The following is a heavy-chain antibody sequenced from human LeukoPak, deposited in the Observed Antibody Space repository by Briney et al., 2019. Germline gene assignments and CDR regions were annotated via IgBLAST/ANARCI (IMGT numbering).Heavy chain of an antibody. CDR3: ARLTLTPYSGSSWWLFDY. D-gene: IGHD6-13*01. J-gene: IGHJ4*02. CDR1: GGSISSSSYY. CDR2: IYYSGST. Sequence: SETLSLTCTVSGGSISSSSYYWGWIRQPPGKGLEWIGSIYYSGSTYYNPSLKSRVTISVDTSKNQFSLKLSSVTAADTAVYYCARLTLTPYSGSSWWLFDYWGQGTLVTVSS. V-gene: IGHV4-39*07.